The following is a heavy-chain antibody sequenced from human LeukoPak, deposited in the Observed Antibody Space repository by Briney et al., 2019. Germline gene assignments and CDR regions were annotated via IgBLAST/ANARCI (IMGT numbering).Heavy chain of an antibody. J-gene: IGHJ4*02. CDR1: GFTFSSSA. D-gene: IGHD3-22*01. Sequence: PGGSLRLSCAASGFTFSSSAMHWVRHASAKRLEMVDCIRSKANSYATAYAASVKGRFTISRDDSKNTAYLQMNSLKTEDTAVYYCTTRGYDSSGGFDYWGQGTLVTVSS. V-gene: IGHV3-73*01. CDR2: IRSKANSYAT. CDR3: TTRGYDSSGGFDY.